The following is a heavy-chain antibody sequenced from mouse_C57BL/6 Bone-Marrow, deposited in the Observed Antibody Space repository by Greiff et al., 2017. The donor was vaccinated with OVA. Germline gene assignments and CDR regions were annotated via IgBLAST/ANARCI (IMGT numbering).Heavy chain of an antibody. CDR3: AREYGSPYWDFDV. D-gene: IGHD5-2*01. CDR1: GYSFTGYY. Sequence: EVQLQESGPELVKPGASVKISCKASGYSFTGYYMNWVKQSPEKSLEWIGEINPSTGGTTYNQKFKAKATLTVDTSSSTAYMQLTRLTSEDSAVSYCAREYGSPYWDFDVWGKGTTVTVSA. V-gene: IGHV1-42*01. J-gene: IGHJ1*03. CDR2: INPSTGGT.